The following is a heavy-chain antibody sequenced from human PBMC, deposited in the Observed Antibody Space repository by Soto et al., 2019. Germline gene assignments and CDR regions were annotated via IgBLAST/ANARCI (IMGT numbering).Heavy chain of an antibody. Sequence: KTSETLSLTCTVSGGSISSGDYYWSWIRQPPGKGLEWIGYIYYSGSTHYNPSLKSRVTISVDTSKNQFSLKLSSVTAADTAVYYCARTEVLRSNWFDPWGQGTLVTVSS. J-gene: IGHJ5*02. CDR1: GGSISSGDYY. V-gene: IGHV4-30-4*01. CDR2: IYYSGST. D-gene: IGHD2-8*02. CDR3: ARTEVLRSNWFDP.